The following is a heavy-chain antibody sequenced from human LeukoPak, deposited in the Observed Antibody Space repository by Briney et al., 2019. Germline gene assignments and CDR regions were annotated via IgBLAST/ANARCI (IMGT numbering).Heavy chain of an antibody. D-gene: IGHD2-8*01. V-gene: IGHV3-21*01. J-gene: IGHJ4*02. Sequence: GGSLRLSCAASGFTFSSYSMNWVRQAPGKGLGWVSSISSSSSYIYYADSVKGRFTISRDNAKNPLYLQMNSLRAEDTAVYYCARDRDGLLSVYWGQGTLVTVSS. CDR2: ISSSSSYI. CDR1: GFTFSSYS. CDR3: ARDRDGLLSVY.